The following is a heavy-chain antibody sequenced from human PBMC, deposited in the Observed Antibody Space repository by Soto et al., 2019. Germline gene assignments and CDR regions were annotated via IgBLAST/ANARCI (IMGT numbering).Heavy chain of an antibody. V-gene: IGHV4-30-2*01. CDR1: GDSVSSGGYS. CDR3: ARGPPLGY. CDR2: IYHSGST. Sequence: PSETLSLTCIVSGDSVSSGGYSWSWIRQPPGKGLEWIGYIYHSGSTYYNPSLKSRVTISVDRSKNQFSLKLSSVTAADTAVYYCARGPPLGYWGQGTLVTVSS. J-gene: IGHJ4*02.